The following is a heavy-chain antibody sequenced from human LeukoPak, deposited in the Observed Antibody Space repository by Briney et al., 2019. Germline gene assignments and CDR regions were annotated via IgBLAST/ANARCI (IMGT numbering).Heavy chain of an antibody. J-gene: IGHJ4*02. CDR2: ISGSGGST. D-gene: IGHD4-17*01. V-gene: IGHV3-23*01. Sequence: PGGSLRLSCEAAGFTFSGYGMHWVRQAPGKGLEWVSAISGSGGSTYYADSVKGRFTISRDNSKNTLYLQMNSLRAEDTAVYYCAKDGAGDGDYVPFFDYWGQGTLVTVSS. CDR1: GFTFSGYG. CDR3: AKDGAGDGDYVPFFDY.